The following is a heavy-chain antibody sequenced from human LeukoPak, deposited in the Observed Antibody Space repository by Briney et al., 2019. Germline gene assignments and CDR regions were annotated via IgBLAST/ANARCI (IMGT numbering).Heavy chain of an antibody. CDR3: ARDTYYYDSSGYWADY. V-gene: IGHV3-48*03. D-gene: IGHD3-22*01. J-gene: IGHJ4*02. CDR2: ISSSGSTI. Sequence: GGSLRLSCAASGFTFSSYEMNWVRQAPGKGLEWVSYISSSGSTIYYADSVKGRFTISRDNAKNSLYLQMNSLRAEDTAVYYCARDTYYYDSSGYWADYWGQGTLVTVSS. CDR1: GFTFSSYE.